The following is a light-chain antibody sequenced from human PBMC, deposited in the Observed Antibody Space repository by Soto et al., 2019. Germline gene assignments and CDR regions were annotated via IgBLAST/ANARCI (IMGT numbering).Light chain of an antibody. CDR1: QSVGSD. Sequence: ETVMTQSPATLSVSPGERATLSCRASQSVGSDLAWYQQKPGQAPRLLIYGASTSATGIPARFSGSASGTEFTLTITGLKSEDFAVYYCQQYKNWPPNSVGQGTRLEIK. CDR2: GAS. V-gene: IGKV3-15*01. CDR3: QQYKNWPPNS. J-gene: IGKJ5*01.